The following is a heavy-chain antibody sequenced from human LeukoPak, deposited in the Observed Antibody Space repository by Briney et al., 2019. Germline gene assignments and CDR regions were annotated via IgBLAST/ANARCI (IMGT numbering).Heavy chain of an antibody. D-gene: IGHD3-3*01. CDR3: ARGVPYDFWSGYYKGLVDY. CDR2: MNPNSGNT. Sequence: ASVKVSCKASGYTFTSYDINWVRQATGQGLEWMGWMNPNSGNTGYAQKFQGRVTMTRNTSISTAYMELSSLRSEDTAVYYCARGVPYDFWSGYYKGLVDYWGRGTLVTVSS. CDR1: GYTFTSYD. J-gene: IGHJ4*02. V-gene: IGHV1-8*01.